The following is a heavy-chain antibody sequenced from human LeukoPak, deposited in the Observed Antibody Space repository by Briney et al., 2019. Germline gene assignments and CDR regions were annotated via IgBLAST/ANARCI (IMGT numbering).Heavy chain of an antibody. CDR3: ARLTRQWLVLRS. CDR2: INHSGST. Sequence: MPSETLSLTCAVYGGSFSGYYRSWIRQPPGKGLEWIGEINHSGSTNYNPSLKSRVTISVDTSKNQFSLKLSSVTAADTAVYYCARLTRQWLVLRSWGQGTLVTVSS. CDR1: GGSFSGYY. V-gene: IGHV4-34*01. D-gene: IGHD6-19*01. J-gene: IGHJ5*02.